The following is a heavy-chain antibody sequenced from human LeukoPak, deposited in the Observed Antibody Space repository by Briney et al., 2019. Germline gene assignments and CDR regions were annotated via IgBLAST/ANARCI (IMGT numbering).Heavy chain of an antibody. Sequence: WASVKVSCKASGYTFTSYAMNWVRQAPGQGLEWMGWINTNTGNPTYAQGFTGRFVFSLDTSVSTAYLQISSLKAEDTAVYYCASTMVRGMNDAFDIWGQGTMVTVSS. CDR2: INTNTGNP. CDR3: ASTMVRGMNDAFDI. J-gene: IGHJ3*02. D-gene: IGHD3-10*01. V-gene: IGHV7-4-1*02. CDR1: GYTFTSYA.